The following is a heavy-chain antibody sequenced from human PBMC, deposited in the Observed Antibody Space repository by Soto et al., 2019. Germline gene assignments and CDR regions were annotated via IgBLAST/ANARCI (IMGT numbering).Heavy chain of an antibody. D-gene: IGHD3-16*01. CDR1: GYTFTRYG. CDR2: INTYNGNT. Sequence: QVQLVQSGAEVKNPGASVKVSCKASGYTFTRYGIGWARQAPGQGLEWMGWINTYNGNTNYAQNVQGRVTLTTDTSPSTAHMELRSLRSTDTAIYYCAMVDVYVTPSPQDVWGQGTTVIVSS. J-gene: IGHJ6*02. V-gene: IGHV1-18*01. CDR3: AMVDVYVTPSPQDV.